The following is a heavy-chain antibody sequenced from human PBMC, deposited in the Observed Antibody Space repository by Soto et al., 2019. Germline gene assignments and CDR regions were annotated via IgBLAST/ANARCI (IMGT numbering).Heavy chain of an antibody. CDR3: ARVPTYCSGGSCYSKYYYFDY. Sequence: LRLSCAASGFTFSDYYMSWIRQAPGKGLEWVSYISSSGSTIYYADSVKGRFTISRDNAKNSLYLQMNSLRAEDTAVYYCARVPTYCSGGSCYSKYYYFDYWGQGTLVTGAS. CDR1: GFTFSDYY. V-gene: IGHV3-11*01. D-gene: IGHD2-15*01. J-gene: IGHJ4*02. CDR2: ISSSGSTI.